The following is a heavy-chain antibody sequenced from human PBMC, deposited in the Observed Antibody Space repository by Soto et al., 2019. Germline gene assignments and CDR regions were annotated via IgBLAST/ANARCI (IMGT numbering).Heavy chain of an antibody. CDR1: GGSISSGGYY. Sequence: PSETLFLTCTVSGGSISSGGYYWSWIRQHPGKGLEWIGYIYYSGSTYYNPSLKSRVTISVDTSKNQFSLELSSVTAADTAVYYCARDQRQYQLLRYYYYGMDVWGQGTTVTVSS. D-gene: IGHD2-2*01. V-gene: IGHV4-31*03. J-gene: IGHJ6*02. CDR2: IYYSGST. CDR3: ARDQRQYQLLRYYYYGMDV.